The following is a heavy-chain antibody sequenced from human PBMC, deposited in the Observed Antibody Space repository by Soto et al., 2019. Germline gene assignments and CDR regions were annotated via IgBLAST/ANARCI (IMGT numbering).Heavy chain of an antibody. D-gene: IGHD1-26*01. CDR3: AKRPRALLTFDY. CDR2: ISDSGGTS. CDR1: GFIFSNYV. V-gene: IGHV3-23*04. Sequence: EVQLVDSGGGLVQPGGSLRLSCAASGFIFSNYVMSWVRQAPGKGLEWVSSISDSGGTSYYADSVKGRFTSSRDNSKNTLYRQRNSLRAEDTAIYYCAKRPRALLTFDYWGQGTLVTVSS. J-gene: IGHJ4*02.